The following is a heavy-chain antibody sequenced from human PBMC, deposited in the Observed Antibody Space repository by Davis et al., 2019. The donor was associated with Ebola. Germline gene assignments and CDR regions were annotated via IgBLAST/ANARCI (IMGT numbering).Heavy chain of an antibody. V-gene: IGHV3-49*03. D-gene: IGHD6-13*01. CDR2: IRSKAYGGTT. J-gene: IGHJ4*02. CDR3: TRDPLLYSSSWDLFDY. Sequence: GSLRLSCTASGFTFGDYAMSWFRQAPGKGLEWVGFIRSKAYGGTTEYAASVKGRFTISRDDSKSIAYLQMNSLKTEDTAVYYCTRDPLLYSSSWDLFDYWGQGTLVTVSS. CDR1: GFTFGDYA.